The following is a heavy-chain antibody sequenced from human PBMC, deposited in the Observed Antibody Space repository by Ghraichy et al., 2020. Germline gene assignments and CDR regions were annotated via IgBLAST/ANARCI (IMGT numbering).Heavy chain of an antibody. J-gene: IGHJ4*02. CDR3: ARIRRDYDSSGSWVINYFDY. CDR2: IDWDDDK. V-gene: IGHV2-70*11. Sequence: QTLSLTCTFSGFSLSTSGMCVSWIRQPPGKALEWLARIDWDDDKYYSTSLKTRLTISKDTSKNQVVLTMTNMDPVDTATYYCARIRRDYDSSGSWVINYFDYWGQGTLVTVSS. CDR1: GFSLSTSGMC. D-gene: IGHD3-22*01.